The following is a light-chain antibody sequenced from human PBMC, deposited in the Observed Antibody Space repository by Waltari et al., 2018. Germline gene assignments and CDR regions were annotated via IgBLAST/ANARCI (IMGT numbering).Light chain of an antibody. Sequence: QSVLTQPPSASGTPGQRVTISCSGRSSHIGSGFVCWYQHLPGTAPKLLIYRNDQRPSGVPDRFSGSRSGTSASLAISGLRSEDEADYYCAAWDDSLTVRFGGGTKLTVL. V-gene: IGLV1-47*01. CDR3: AAWDDSLTVR. CDR2: RND. J-gene: IGLJ3*02. CDR1: SSHIGSGF.